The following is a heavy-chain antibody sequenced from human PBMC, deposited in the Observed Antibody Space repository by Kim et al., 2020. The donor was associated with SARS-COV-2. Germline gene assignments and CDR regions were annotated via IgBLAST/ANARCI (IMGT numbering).Heavy chain of an antibody. V-gene: IGHV3-7*01. Sequence: YYVDAVKERFTITRDNAKNTLYMIMNSLRAEDTAVYYCARDVSYYQGSDYWGQGTLVTVSS. D-gene: IGHD1-26*01. J-gene: IGHJ4*02. CDR3: ARDVSYYQGSDY.